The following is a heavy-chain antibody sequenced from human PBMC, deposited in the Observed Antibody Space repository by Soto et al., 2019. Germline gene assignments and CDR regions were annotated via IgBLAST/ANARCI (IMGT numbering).Heavy chain of an antibody. V-gene: IGHV3-30*18. J-gene: IGHJ4*02. CDR2: ISYDGSNK. CDR1: GFTFSSYG. D-gene: IGHD6-19*01. CDR3: AKDHFGCH. Sequence: PGGSLRLSCAASGFTFSSYGMHWVRQAPGKGLEWVAVISYDGSNKYYADSVKGRFTISRDNSKNTLYLQMNSLRAEDTAVYYCAKDHFGCHWGQGTLVTVSS.